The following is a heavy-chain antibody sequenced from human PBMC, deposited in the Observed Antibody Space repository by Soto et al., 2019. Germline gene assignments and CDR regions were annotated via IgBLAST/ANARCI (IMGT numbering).Heavy chain of an antibody. CDR2: IYYSGST. J-gene: IGHJ6*02. V-gene: IGHV4-39*01. Sequence: QLQLQESGPGLVKPSETLSLTCTVSGGSISSSSYYWGWIRQPPGKGLEWIGSIYYSGSTYYNPSLKSRVTISVDTSKNQFSLKLSSVTAADTAVYYCARHRSPIQLWPRRYYYYYYGMDVWGQGTTVTVSS. D-gene: IGHD5-18*01. CDR1: GGSISSSSYY. CDR3: ARHRSPIQLWPRRYYYYYYGMDV.